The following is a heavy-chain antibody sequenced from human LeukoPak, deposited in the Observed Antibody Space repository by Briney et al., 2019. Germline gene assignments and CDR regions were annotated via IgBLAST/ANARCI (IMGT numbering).Heavy chain of an antibody. J-gene: IGHJ4*02. CDR2: IIPIFGTA. CDR1: GGTFSSYA. Sequence: AASVKVSCKASGGTFSSYAISWVRQAPGQGLEWMGRIIPIFGTANYAQKFQGRVTITTDESTSTAYMELSSLRSEDTAVYYCVRAMVRGVIRADYWGQGTLVTVSS. D-gene: IGHD3-10*01. V-gene: IGHV1-69*05. CDR3: VRAMVRGVIRADY.